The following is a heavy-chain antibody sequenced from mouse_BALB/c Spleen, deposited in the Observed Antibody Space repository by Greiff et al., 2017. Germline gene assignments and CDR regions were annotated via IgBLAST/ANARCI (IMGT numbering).Heavy chain of an antibody. Sequence: EVKLMESGGVLVKPGGSLKLSCAASGFTFSSYAMSWVRQSPEKRLEWVAEISSGGSYTYYPDTVTGRFTISRDNAKNTLYLEMSSLRSEDTAMYYCARRSTMIPRSFDYWGQGTTLTVSS. CDR2: ISSGGSYT. CDR1: GFTFSSYA. V-gene: IGHV5-9-4*01. CDR3: ARRSTMIPRSFDY. D-gene: IGHD2-4*01. J-gene: IGHJ2*01.